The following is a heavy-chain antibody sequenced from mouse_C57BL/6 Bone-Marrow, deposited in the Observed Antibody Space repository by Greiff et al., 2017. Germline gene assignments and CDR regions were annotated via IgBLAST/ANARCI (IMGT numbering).Heavy chain of an antibody. CDR1: GFNIKNTY. CDR3: ARSIYYYGSSYDWFAY. CDR2: IDPANGNT. J-gene: IGHJ3*01. V-gene: IGHV14-3*01. D-gene: IGHD1-1*01. Sequence: EVKLVESVAELVRPGASVKLSCTASGFNIKNTYMHWVKQRPEQGLEWIGRIDPANGNTTYAPKFQGKATITADTSSNTAYLQLSSLTSEDTAIYYCARSIYYYGSSYDWFAYWGQGTLVTVSA.